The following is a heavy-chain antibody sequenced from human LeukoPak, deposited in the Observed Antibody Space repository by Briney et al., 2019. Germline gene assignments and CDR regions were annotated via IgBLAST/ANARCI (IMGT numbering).Heavy chain of an antibody. V-gene: IGHV1-69*13. CDR3: ARGSPMTSSGYYNH. Sequence: SVKVSCKASGGTFSSYVISWVRQAPGQGLEWMGGIIPIFGTANYAQKFRGRVTITADESTSTAYMELSSLRSEDTAVYYCARGSPMTSSGYYNHWSQGTLVTVSS. J-gene: IGHJ4*02. D-gene: IGHD3-22*01. CDR1: GGTFSSYV. CDR2: IIPIFGTA.